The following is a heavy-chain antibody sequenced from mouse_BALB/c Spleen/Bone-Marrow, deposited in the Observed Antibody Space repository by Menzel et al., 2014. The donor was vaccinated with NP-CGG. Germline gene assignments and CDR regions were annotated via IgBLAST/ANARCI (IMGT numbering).Heavy chain of an antibody. V-gene: IGHV7-3*02. CDR1: GFNFTDFY. Sequence: DVQLVESGGGLKQPGGSLRLSCTTSGFNFTDFYMSWVRQPPGKALEWLGFIRNKAYGYTTEYSGSVKGRFSISRDNSQSILYLQMNTLTAEDSANYYCTKNIELYYVMDYWGQGTSVTVSS. J-gene: IGHJ4*01. CDR3: TKNIELYYVMDY. CDR2: IRNKAYGYTT.